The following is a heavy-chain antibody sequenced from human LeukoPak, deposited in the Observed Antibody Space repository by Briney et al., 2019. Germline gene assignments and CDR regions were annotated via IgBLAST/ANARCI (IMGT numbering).Heavy chain of an antibody. J-gene: IGHJ4*02. CDR1: GFTFSEAW. D-gene: IGHD2-2*02. Sequence: GGSLRLSCAASGFTFSEAWMSWVGQTPGKGLEGVGRIKSNTDGGTTDFAAPVKGRFTISRDDPENALYLQMNSLKTEDTAVYYCTTQLLYEHNFDYWGQGTLVTVSS. V-gene: IGHV3-15*01. CDR2: IKSNTDGGTT. CDR3: TTQLLYEHNFDY.